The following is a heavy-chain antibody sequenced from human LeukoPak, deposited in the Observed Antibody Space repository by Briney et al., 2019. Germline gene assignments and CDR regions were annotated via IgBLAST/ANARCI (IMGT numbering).Heavy chain of an antibody. CDR3: ARENCGGDCYSLYYYGMDV. D-gene: IGHD2-21*02. J-gene: IGHJ6*02. Sequence: PGGSLRLSCAASGFTFSSYAMHWVRQAPGKGLEWVAVISYDGSNKYYADSVKGRFTISRDNSKNTLYLQMNSLRAEDTAVYYCARENCGGDCYSLYYYGMDVWGQGTTVTVSS. V-gene: IGHV3-30-3*01. CDR2: ISYDGSNK. CDR1: GFTFSSYA.